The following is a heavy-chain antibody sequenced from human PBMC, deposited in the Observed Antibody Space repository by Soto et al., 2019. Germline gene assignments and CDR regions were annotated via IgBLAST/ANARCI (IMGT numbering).Heavy chain of an antibody. J-gene: IGHJ5*02. D-gene: IGHD6-13*01. V-gene: IGHV4-59*01. CDR2: IYYSGST. CDR3: VRAIPGIAAAANIGLVPIPETRVEYNWFDP. CDR1: GGSISSYY. Sequence: PSETLSLTCTVSGGSISSYYWSWIRQPPGKGLEWIGYIYYSGSTNYNPSLKSRVTISVDTSKNQFSLKLSSVTAADTAVYYCVRAIPGIAAAANIGLVPIPETRVEYNWFDPWGQGTLVTVSS.